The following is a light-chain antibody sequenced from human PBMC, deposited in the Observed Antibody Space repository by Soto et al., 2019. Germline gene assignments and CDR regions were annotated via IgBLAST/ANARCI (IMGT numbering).Light chain of an antibody. V-gene: IGKV3-20*01. CDR2: SAS. CDR3: QQYGSSPLT. Sequence: EIVLTQSPGTLSLSLGERATLSCRASQGVGSTYLAWYQQKPGQAPRPLIYSASSRATGIPDRFSGSGSGTDFTLTISRLEPEDSAVYYCQQYGSSPLTFGGGTKVDIK. CDR1: QGVGSTY. J-gene: IGKJ4*01.